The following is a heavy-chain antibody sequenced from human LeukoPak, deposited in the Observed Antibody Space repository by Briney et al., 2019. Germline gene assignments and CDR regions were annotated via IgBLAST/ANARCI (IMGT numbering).Heavy chain of an antibody. CDR3: ARALGATTPPFDY. Sequence: SETLSLTCTVSGGSISGSTSYWSWIRQPPGKGLEWIGEINHSGSTNYNPSLKSRVTISVDTSKNQFSLKLSSVTAADTAVYYCARALGATTPPFDYWGQGTLVTVSS. CDR1: GGSISGSTSY. J-gene: IGHJ4*02. CDR2: INHSGST. D-gene: IGHD1-26*01. V-gene: IGHV4-34*01.